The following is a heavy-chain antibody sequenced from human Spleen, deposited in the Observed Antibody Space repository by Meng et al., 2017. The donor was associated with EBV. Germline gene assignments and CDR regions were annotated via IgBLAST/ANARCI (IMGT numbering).Heavy chain of an antibody. CDR3: ARTESLAVAGSLGY. J-gene: IGHJ4*02. CDR1: CDSISNNNW. D-gene: IGHD6-19*01. V-gene: IGHV4-4*02. CDR2: IYHGGST. Sequence: QLQLKESGSGLVKPSGTLSLMCTVSCDSISNNNWWSWVRQTPGKGLEWIAEIYHGGSTNYNPSLKSRVTISIDKSKNQFSLRLSSVTAADTAVYFCARTESLAVAGSLGYWGQGTLVTVSS.